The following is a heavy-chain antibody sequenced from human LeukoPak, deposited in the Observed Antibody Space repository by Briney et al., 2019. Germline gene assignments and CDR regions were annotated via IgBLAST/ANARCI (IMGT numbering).Heavy chain of an antibody. CDR1: GGSINSYF. CDR2: IYYSGST. D-gene: IGHD6-19*01. Sequence: SETLSLTCTVSGGSINSYFWSWIRQPPGKGLEWIGYIYYSGSTDYNPSLKSRVTISVDTSKNQFSLKLSSVTAADTAAYYCARKSSSGWYFDHWGQGTLVTVSS. CDR3: ARKSSSGWYFDH. J-gene: IGHJ4*02. V-gene: IGHV4-59*01.